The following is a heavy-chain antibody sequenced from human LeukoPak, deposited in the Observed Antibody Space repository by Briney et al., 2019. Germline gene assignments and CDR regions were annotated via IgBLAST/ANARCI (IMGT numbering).Heavy chain of an antibody. CDR1: GYTFTGYY. CDR2: INPNSGGT. CDR3: ARDDLHYYDSSGYDY. V-gene: IGHV1-2*02. Sequence: GASVKVSCKASGYTFTGYYMHWVRQAAGQGLEWMGWINPNSGGTNYAQKFQGRVTMTRDTSISTAYMELSRLRSDDTAVYYCARDDLHYYDSSGYDYWGQGTLVTVSS. D-gene: IGHD3-22*01. J-gene: IGHJ4*02.